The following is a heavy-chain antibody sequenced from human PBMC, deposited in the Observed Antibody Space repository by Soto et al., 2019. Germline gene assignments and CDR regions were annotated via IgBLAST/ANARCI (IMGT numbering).Heavy chain of an antibody. CDR3: AREASEPYGMDV. J-gene: IGHJ6*02. CDR2: ISGDGGSK. Sequence: GGSLRLSCAASGFTFSSYAMSWVRQAPGKGLEWVSAISGDGGSKYYADSVKGRFTISRDNSKNTLYLQMNSLRAEDTAVYYCAREASEPYGMDVWGQGTTVTVSS. V-gene: IGHV3-23*01. CDR1: GFTFSSYA.